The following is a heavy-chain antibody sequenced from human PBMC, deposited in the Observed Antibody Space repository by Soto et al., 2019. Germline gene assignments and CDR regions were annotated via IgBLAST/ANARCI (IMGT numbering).Heavy chain of an antibody. CDR1: GFTVSSNY. CDR3: AREDSTRTDDNYYYYGMDV. Sequence: GSLRLSCAASGFTVSSNYMSWVRQAPGKGLEWVSVIYSGGSKYYADSVKGRFTISRDNSKNTLYLQMNSLRIEDTAVYYCAREDSTRTDDNYYYYGMDVWGQGTTVTVS. V-gene: IGHV3-53*05. D-gene: IGHD2-2*01. J-gene: IGHJ6*02. CDR2: IYSGGSK.